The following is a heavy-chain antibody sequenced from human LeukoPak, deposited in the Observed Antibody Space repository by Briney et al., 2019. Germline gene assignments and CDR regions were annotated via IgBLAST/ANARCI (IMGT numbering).Heavy chain of an antibody. V-gene: IGHV4-59*01. Sequence: SETLSLTCTVSGGSLNTYYWTWIRQPPGKGLEWIGYIYFSGSTAYNPSPKGRVTISVDTSKNQFSLKLTSVTAADTAMYYCARQPWHFDYWGQGTLVTVSS. D-gene: IGHD6-19*01. CDR1: GGSLNTYY. CDR2: IYFSGST. J-gene: IGHJ4*02. CDR3: ARQPWHFDY.